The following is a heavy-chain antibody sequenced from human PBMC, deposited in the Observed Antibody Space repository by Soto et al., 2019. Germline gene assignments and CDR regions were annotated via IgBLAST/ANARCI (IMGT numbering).Heavy chain of an antibody. CDR2: ISSSGSTI. Sequence: PGGSLRLSCAASGFTFSDYYMSWIRQAPGKGLEWVSYISSSGSTIYYADSVKGRFTISRDNAKNSLYLQMNSLRAEDTAVYYCARAWGDIVVVPAAPAYWGQGTLVTVSS. D-gene: IGHD2-2*01. CDR1: GFTFSDYY. J-gene: IGHJ4*02. V-gene: IGHV3-11*01. CDR3: ARAWGDIVVVPAAPAY.